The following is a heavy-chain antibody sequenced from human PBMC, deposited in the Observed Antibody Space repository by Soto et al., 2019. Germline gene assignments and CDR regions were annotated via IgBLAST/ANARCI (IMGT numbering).Heavy chain of an antibody. CDR3: AKEYTSTSRGSFDY. J-gene: IGHJ4*02. V-gene: IGHV3-23*01. CDR2: ITGSSGRT. D-gene: IGHD1-26*01. CDR1: GFTFSNYA. Sequence: GSLRLSCAASGFTFSNYAMNWVRQAPGKGLEWVSGITGSSGRTFYADSVKGRFTISRDNSKNTVYLQMNSVRADDTAVYYCAKEYTSTSRGSFDYWGQGALVTVSS.